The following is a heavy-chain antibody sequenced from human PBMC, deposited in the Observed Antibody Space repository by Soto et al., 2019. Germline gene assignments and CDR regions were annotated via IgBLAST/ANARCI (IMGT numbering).Heavy chain of an antibody. CDR1: GGSISSGDYY. CDR2: IYYSGST. D-gene: IGHD3-10*01. CDR3: ARDGSGTPPLNTAFDI. V-gene: IGHV4-30-4*01. Sequence: LSLTFTVSGGSISSGDYYWSWIRQPPGKGLEWIGYIYYSGSTYYNPSLKSRVTISVDTSKNQFSLKLSSVTAADTAVYYCARDGSGTPPLNTAFDIWGQGTMVTVSS. J-gene: IGHJ3*02.